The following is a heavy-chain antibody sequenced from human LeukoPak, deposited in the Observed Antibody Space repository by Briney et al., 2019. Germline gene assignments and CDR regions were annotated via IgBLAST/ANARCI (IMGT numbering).Heavy chain of an antibody. Sequence: GGSLRLSCAASGFTFSTYAMTWVRQAQGKGLEWVSGINSNGDEIYYADSVRGRFTISRDNSNNALYLQMDSLRAEDTAVYYCANWIGSSSRDYWGQGTLVTVSS. CDR3: ANWIGSSSRDY. V-gene: IGHV3-23*01. J-gene: IGHJ4*02. CDR2: INSNGDEI. D-gene: IGHD6-6*01. CDR1: GFTFSTYA.